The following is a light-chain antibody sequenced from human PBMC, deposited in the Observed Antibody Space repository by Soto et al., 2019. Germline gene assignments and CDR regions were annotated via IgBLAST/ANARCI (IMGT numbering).Light chain of an antibody. CDR1: QSINSN. Sequence: EIVMTQSPVTLSVSPGKRATLSCRASQSINSNLAWYQQKPGQAPSLLIYGAFTRATGIPARFSGTGSGTEFTLTISSLQSEDLALYYCQQYNDWPLTFGQGTKVDI. CDR2: GAF. CDR3: QQYNDWPLT. V-gene: IGKV3-15*01. J-gene: IGKJ1*01.